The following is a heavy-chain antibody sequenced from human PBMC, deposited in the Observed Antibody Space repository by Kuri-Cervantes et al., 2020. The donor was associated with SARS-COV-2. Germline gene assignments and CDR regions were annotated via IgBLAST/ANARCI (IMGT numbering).Heavy chain of an antibody. V-gene: IGHV4-59*08. CDR3: ASEQTMGASFDY. J-gene: IGHJ4*02. CDR2: IYYSGST. D-gene: IGHD1-26*01. Sequence: GSLRLSCTVSGGSISSYYWSWIRQPPGKGLEWIGYIYYSGSTNYNPSLKSRVTISVDTSKNQFSLKLSSVTAADTAVYYCASEQTMGASFDYWGQGTLVTVSS. CDR1: GGSISSYY.